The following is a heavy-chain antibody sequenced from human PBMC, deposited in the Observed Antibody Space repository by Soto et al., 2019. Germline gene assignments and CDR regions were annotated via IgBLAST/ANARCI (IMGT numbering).Heavy chain of an antibody. D-gene: IGHD3-3*02. Sequence: ASVKVSCKASGYTFTSYGISWVRQAPGQGLEWMGWISAYNGNTNYAQKLQGRVTMTTDTSTSTAYMELRSLRSDDTAVYYCAKVTRASRISTPDYDYWGQGTVVTVSS. CDR3: AKVTRASRISTPDYDY. CDR1: GYTFTSYG. J-gene: IGHJ4*02. V-gene: IGHV1-18*01. CDR2: ISAYNGNT.